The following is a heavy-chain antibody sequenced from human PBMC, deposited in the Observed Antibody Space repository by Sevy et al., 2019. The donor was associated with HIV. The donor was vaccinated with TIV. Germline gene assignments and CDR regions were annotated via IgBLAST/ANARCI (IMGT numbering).Heavy chain of an antibody. J-gene: IGHJ4*01. D-gene: IGHD3-22*01. CDR2: IYPDDSDT. V-gene: IGHV5-51*01. Sequence: GESLKISCKASGYRFTSYWIGWVRQMPGKGLQWMGIIYPDDSDTRYSPSFQGQVIISADKSINTAYLQWSSLKASDTAMYFCARRSYDTNGYPQYFFDSWGHGTLVTVSS. CDR3: ARRSYDTNGYPQYFFDS. CDR1: GYRFTSYW.